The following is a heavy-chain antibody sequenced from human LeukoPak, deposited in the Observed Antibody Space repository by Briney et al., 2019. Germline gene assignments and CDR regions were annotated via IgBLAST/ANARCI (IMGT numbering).Heavy chain of an antibody. CDR1: GFTFSSYS. J-gene: IGHJ3*02. D-gene: IGHD2-21*01. CDR2: ISSSSSTI. V-gene: IGHV3-48*02. Sequence: GGSLRLSCAASGFTFSSYSMNWVRQAPGEGLEWVSYISSSSSTIYYADSVKGRFTISRDNAKNSLYLQMNSLRDEDTAVYYCARDPSWPVIPAPDAFDIWGQGTMVTVSS. CDR3: ARDPSWPVIPAPDAFDI.